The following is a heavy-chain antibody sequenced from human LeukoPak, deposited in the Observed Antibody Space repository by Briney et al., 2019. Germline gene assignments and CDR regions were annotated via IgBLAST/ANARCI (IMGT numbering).Heavy chain of an antibody. CDR3: ARTAVAGTGGWYFDL. CDR1: GYSFTSYW. V-gene: IGHV5-51*01. D-gene: IGHD6-19*01. J-gene: IGHJ2*01. Sequence: GESLKISCKGSGYSFTSYWIGWVRQMPGKGLEWMGIIYPGDSDTRYNPSFQGQVTISADKSISTAYLQWSSLKASDTAMYYCARTAVAGTGGWYFDLWGRGTLVTVSS. CDR2: IYPGDSDT.